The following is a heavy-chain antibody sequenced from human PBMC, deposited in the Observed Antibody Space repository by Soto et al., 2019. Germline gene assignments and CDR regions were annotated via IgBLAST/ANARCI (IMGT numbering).Heavy chain of an antibody. CDR3: ASVENYYGSGSYYYWFDP. D-gene: IGHD3-10*01. Sequence: SETLSLTCTVSGGSISSYYWSWIRQPPGKVLEWIGYIYYSGSTNYNPSLKSRVTISVDTSKDQFSLKLSSVTAADTAVYYCASVENYYGSGSYYYWFDPWGQGTLVTVSS. V-gene: IGHV4-59*01. J-gene: IGHJ5*02. CDR2: IYYSGST. CDR1: GGSISSYY.